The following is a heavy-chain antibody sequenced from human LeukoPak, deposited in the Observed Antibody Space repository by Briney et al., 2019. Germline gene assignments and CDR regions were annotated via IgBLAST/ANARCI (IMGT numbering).Heavy chain of an antibody. Sequence: GGSLRLSCVASGFTFSSYSMNWVRQAPGKGLEWVSSISSSSSYIYYADSVKGRFTISRDNAKNSLYLQMNSLRAEDTAVYYCARDFGVEVGATKLDAFDIWGQGTMVTVSS. D-gene: IGHD1-26*01. CDR1: GFTFSSYS. J-gene: IGHJ3*02. V-gene: IGHV3-21*01. CDR2: ISSSSSYI. CDR3: ARDFGVEVGATKLDAFDI.